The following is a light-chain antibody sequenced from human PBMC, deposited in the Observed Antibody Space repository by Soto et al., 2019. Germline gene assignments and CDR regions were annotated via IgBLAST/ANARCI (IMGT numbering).Light chain of an antibody. CDR2: EVS. CDR1: SRDVGSYNR. V-gene: IGLV2-18*02. Sequence: QSALTQPPSVSGSPGQSVTISCTGTSRDVGSYNRVSWYQQPPGTAPKLMIYEVSNRPSGVPDRFSGSKSGNTASLTISGLQAEDEADYYGSSYTSSSIYVFGTGTKLTVL. J-gene: IGLJ1*01. CDR3: SSYTSSSIYV.